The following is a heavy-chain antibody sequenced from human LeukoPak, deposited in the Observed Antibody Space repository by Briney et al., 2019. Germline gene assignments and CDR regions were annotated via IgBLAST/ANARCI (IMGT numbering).Heavy chain of an antibody. CDR1: GASISSYY. CDR3: ARHFSTDPFDY. D-gene: IGHD2-2*01. Sequence: PSETLSLTCTVSGASISSYYWSWIRQPPGKGLEWIGYIYYRGSTNYNPSLKSRVTISADTSKHQFSLKLNSVTAADTAVYYCARHFSTDPFDYWGQGTPVTVSS. J-gene: IGHJ4*02. V-gene: IGHV4-59*08. CDR2: IYYRGST.